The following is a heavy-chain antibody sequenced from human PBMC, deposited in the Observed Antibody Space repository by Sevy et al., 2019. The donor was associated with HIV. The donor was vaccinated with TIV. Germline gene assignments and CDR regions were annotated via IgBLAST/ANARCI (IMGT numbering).Heavy chain of an antibody. V-gene: IGHV4-31*03. CDR3: ARGNYDFWSGYYSGIDV. CDR2: IYYSGST. J-gene: IGHJ6*02. Sequence: SETLSITCTVSGGSISSGGYYWSWIRQHPGKGLEWIGYIYYSGSTYYNPSLKSRVTISVDTSKNQFSLKLSSVTAADTAVYYCARGNYDFWSGYYSGIDVWGQGTTVTVSS. CDR1: GGSISSGGYY. D-gene: IGHD3-3*01.